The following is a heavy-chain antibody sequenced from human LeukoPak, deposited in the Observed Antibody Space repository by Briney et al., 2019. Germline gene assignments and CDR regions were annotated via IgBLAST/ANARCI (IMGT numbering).Heavy chain of an antibody. D-gene: IGHD4-17*01. J-gene: IGHJ4*02. CDR2: IKSKTDGGTT. CDR1: GFTFRNAW. CDR3: GDLGDYRVG. Sequence: GGSLRLSCAASGFTFRNAWMSWVRQAPGKGLEWVGRIKSKTDGGTTEYAAPVKGRFTISRDDSKSTLYLQVNSLKLEDTAVYFCGDLGDYRVGWGQGTLVTASS. V-gene: IGHV3-15*01.